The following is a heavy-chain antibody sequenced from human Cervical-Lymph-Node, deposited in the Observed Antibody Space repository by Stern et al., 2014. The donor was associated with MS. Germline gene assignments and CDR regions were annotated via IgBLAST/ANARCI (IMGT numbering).Heavy chain of an antibody. J-gene: IGHJ3*02. CDR2: INTNGYT. D-gene: IGHD3-22*01. V-gene: IGHV1-18*01. CDR1: GYTFTSSG. CDR3: ARVRNTMRVAIITPYDVLDI. Sequence: VQLLESGAEVKKPGASVKVSCKASGYTFTSSGISWVRQAPGQGLEWMGWINTNGYTNYPQQLQGRITMTTDTSTSTAYMELRSLRSDDTAVYYCARVRNTMRVAIITPYDVLDIWGQGTMVTVSS.